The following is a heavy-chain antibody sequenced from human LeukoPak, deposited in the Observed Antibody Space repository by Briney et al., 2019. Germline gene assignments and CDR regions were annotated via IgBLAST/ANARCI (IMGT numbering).Heavy chain of an antibody. CDR1: GGSISRGSYF. D-gene: IGHD3-16*01. J-gene: IGHJ4*02. CDR3: AGGGSPDY. CDR2: FYTSATP. Sequence: SETLSLTCTVSGGSISRGSYFWHWIRQPAGKGLGRIGRFYTSATPKHNPSLKSRDTLSVYTSSNQFSLKLRSVAAAETAVYICAGGGSPDYWGQGILVTVSS. V-gene: IGHV4-61*02.